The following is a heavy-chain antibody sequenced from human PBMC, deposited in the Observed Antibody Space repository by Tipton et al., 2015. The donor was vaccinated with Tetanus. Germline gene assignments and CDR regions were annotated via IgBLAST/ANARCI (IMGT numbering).Heavy chain of an antibody. V-gene: IGHV4-30-4*01. CDR2: TYHTGAA. Sequence: TLSLTCTVSGDSLSNGDYYWSWIRQPPGKGLEWIGYTYHTGAAHYNPSLKSRVTLSVDMSKNQFFLKMISMTAADTAVYFCARDFGSNHNWFDPWGQGTPVTVSS. CDR3: ARDFGSNHNWFDP. D-gene: IGHD6-13*01. CDR1: GDSLSNGDYY. J-gene: IGHJ5*02.